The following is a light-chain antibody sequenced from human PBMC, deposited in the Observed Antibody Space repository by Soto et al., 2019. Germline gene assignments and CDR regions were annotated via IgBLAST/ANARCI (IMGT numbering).Light chain of an antibody. CDR1: SSDVGGYNY. V-gene: IGLV2-8*01. CDR3: SSYSGTNYHYV. J-gene: IGLJ1*01. CDR2: EVS. Sequence: HSELTQAPSGSGSFGQSGSISCTRTSSDVGGYNYVSWYQQYPGKAPKLMIYEVSERPSGVPDRFSGSKSGNTASLTVSGLQADDEADYYCSSYSGTNYHYVFGTGTKVTVL.